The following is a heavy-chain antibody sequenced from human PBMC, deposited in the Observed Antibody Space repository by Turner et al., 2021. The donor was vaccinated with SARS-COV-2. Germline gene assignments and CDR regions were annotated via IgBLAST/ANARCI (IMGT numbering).Heavy chain of an antibody. D-gene: IGHD4-17*01. CDR2: ISSSGGTT. CDR3: ARSTVTTPPDY. J-gene: IGHJ4*02. V-gene: IGHV3-23*01. Sequence: EVHLLWSGGGLVPSAGSMRLACAASGFTFSNSAMSWVRQAPGKGLEWVSTISSSGGTTYYAASVKGRFTISRDNSKNTLYLQMNNLRAEDTAVYYCARSTVTTPPDYWGQGTLVTVSS. CDR1: GFTFSNSA.